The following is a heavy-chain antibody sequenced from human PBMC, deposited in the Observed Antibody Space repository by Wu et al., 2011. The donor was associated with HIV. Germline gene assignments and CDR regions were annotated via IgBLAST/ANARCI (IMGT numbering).Heavy chain of an antibody. J-gene: IGHJ4*02. CDR2: MNPNSANT. Sequence: QVQLMQSGADMKKPGASVKVSCQASGNTFTSYDLNWVRQATGQGLEWMGWMNPNSANTGYAQKFQGRVTMTRNTSISTAYMELSSLRSEDTAVYYCARVPPYYDILTGYYRAYYFDYWGQGTLVTVSS. D-gene: IGHD3-9*01. CDR3: ARVPPYYDILTGYYRAYYFDY. CDR1: GNTFTSYD. V-gene: IGHV1-8*02.